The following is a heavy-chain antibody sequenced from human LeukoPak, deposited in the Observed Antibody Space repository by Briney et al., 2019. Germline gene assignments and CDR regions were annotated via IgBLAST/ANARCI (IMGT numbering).Heavy chain of an antibody. Sequence: PGGSLRLSCAASGFTVSSNYMSWVRQAPGKGLEWVSVIYSGGSTYYADSVKGRFTISRDNSKNTLYLQMNSLRAEDTAVYYCARERGTRDYYHYMDVWGKGTTVTVSS. D-gene: IGHD1-1*01. J-gene: IGHJ6*03. V-gene: IGHV3-66*02. CDR2: IYSGGST. CDR1: GFTVSSNY. CDR3: ARERGTRDYYHYMDV.